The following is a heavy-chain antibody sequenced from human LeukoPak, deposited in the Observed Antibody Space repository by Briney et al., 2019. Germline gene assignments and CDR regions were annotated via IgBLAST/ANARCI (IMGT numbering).Heavy chain of an antibody. CDR1: GYTFTSYG. Sequence: ASVKVSCKASGYTFTSYGISWVRQAPGRGLGWMGWISAYNGNTNYAQKLQGRVTMTTDTSTSTAYIELRSLRSDDTAVYYCARDRETYYGMDVWGQGTTVTVSS. D-gene: IGHD1-26*01. CDR3: ARDRETYYGMDV. J-gene: IGHJ6*02. V-gene: IGHV1-18*01. CDR2: ISAYNGNT.